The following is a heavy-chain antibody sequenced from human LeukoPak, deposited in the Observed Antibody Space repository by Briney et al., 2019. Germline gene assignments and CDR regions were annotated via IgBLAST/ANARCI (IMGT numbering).Heavy chain of an antibody. D-gene: IGHD4-17*01. CDR1: GFTFSSYG. J-gene: IGHJ4*02. CDR2: ISYDGSNK. Sequence: PGRSLRLSCAASGFTFSSYGMHWVRQAPGKGLEWVAVISYDGSNKYYADSVKGRFTISRDNSKNTLYLQMNSLRAEDTAVYYCAKEMTTVTFFYFDYWGQGTLVTVSS. CDR3: AKEMTTVTFFYFDY. V-gene: IGHV3-30*18.